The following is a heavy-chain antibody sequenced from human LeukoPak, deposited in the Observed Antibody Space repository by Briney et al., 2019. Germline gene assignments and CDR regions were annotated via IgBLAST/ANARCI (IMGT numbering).Heavy chain of an antibody. CDR1: GYTLPNNR. V-gene: IGHV5-51*01. J-gene: IGHJ5*02. CDR2: IYPGDSDI. Sequence: GESLKSPAKDPGYTLPNNRSAWLGQMPGKGLEWVGSIYPGDSDISYSPSFQGQVTISADKSISTAYLQWSSLKASDTAMYYCARLQWYYYGTGCHDGDLGGQGTLVSVSS. D-gene: IGHD3-10*01. CDR3: ARLQWYYYGTGCHDGDL.